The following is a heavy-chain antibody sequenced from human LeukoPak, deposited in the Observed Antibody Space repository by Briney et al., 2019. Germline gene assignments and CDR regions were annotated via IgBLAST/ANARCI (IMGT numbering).Heavy chain of an antibody. J-gene: IGHJ4*02. CDR1: GFTFSSYW. Sequence: GGSLRLSCAASGFTFSSYWMTWVRQAPGKGLEWVANIKQDGSDKHYVDSVKGRFTISRDNAKNSLFLQMDSLRDEDTAVYYCARERVCRSNSCYSTFDSWGQGTLVTVSS. CDR2: IKQDGSDK. CDR3: ARERVCRSNSCYSTFDS. D-gene: IGHD2-2*02. V-gene: IGHV3-7*04.